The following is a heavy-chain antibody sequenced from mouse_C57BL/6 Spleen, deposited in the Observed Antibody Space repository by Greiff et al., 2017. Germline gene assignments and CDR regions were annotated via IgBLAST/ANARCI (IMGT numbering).Heavy chain of an antibody. D-gene: IGHD1-1*01. CDR1: GFTFSSYG. V-gene: IGHV5-6*01. J-gene: IGHJ3*01. CDR3: ARHYYGSSAWFAY. CDR2: ISSGGSYT. Sequence: EVQLQQSGGDLVKPGGSLKLSCAASGFTFSSYGMSWVRQTPDQRLEWVATISSGGSYTYYPDSVKGRFTISRDNAKNTLYLQMSSLKSEDTAMYYCARHYYGSSAWFAYWGQGTLVTVSA.